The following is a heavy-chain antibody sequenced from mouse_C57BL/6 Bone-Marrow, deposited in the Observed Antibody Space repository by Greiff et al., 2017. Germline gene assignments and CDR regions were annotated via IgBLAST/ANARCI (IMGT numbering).Heavy chain of an antibody. J-gene: IGHJ4*01. CDR3: ARLYDGYYGAMDY. V-gene: IGHV1-81*01. CDR1: GYTFTSYG. Sequence: VQVVESGAELARPGASVKLSCKASGYTFTSYGISWVKQRTGQGLEWIGEIYPRSGNTYYNEKFKGKATLTADKSSSTAYMELRSLTSEDSAVYFCARLYDGYYGAMDYWGQGTSVTVSS. CDR2: IYPRSGNT. D-gene: IGHD2-3*01.